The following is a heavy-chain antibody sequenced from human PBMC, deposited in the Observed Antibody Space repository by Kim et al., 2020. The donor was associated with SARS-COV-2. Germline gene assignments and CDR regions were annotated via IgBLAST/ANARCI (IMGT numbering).Heavy chain of an antibody. V-gene: IGHV4-4*02. J-gene: IGHJ4*02. CDR3: ARDLEGDSSGFDY. CDR1: GGSISSSNW. Sequence: SETLSLTCAVSGGSISSSNWWSWVRQPPGKGLEWIGEIYHSGSTNYNPSLKSRVTISVDKSKNQFSLKLSSVTAADTAVYYCARDLEGDSSGFDYWGQGTLVTVSS. D-gene: IGHD3-22*01. CDR2: IYHSGST.